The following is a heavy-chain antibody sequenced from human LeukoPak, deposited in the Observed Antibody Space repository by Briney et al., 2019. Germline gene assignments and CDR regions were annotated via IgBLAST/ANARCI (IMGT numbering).Heavy chain of an antibody. D-gene: IGHD1-26*01. J-gene: IGHJ4*02. V-gene: IGHV3-48*01. CDR2: ISSSSSTI. CDR3: ASGRYSGSYAPGY. Sequence: PGGSLRLSCAASGFTFSWYSMNWVGQAPGKRLEWVSYISSSSSTIYYADSVKGRFTNSRDNAKNSLYLQMNSLRAEDTAVYYCASGRYSGSYAPGYWGQGTLVTVSS. CDR1: GFTFSWYS.